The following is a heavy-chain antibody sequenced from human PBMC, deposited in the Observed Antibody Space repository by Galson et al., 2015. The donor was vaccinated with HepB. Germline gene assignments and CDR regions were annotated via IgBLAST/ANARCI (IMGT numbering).Heavy chain of an antibody. D-gene: IGHD2-2*01. CDR3: ARGSEYQFLWGDYYYYMDV. CDR1: GFTFSSYA. V-gene: IGHV3-30-3*01. Sequence: SLRLSCAASGFTFSSYAMHWVRQAPGKGLEWVAVISYDGTKKYYADSVKGRFIISRDNSKNTFYLQMNSLRAEDTAVYYCARGSEYQFLWGDYYYYMDVWGKGTTVTISS. J-gene: IGHJ6*03. CDR2: ISYDGTKK.